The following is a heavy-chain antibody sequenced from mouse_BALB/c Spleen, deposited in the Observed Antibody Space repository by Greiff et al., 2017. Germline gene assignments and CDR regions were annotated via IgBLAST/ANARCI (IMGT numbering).Heavy chain of an antibody. CDR1: GFTFSSYT. CDR3: ARHRELAWLAY. D-gene: IGHD4-1*01. V-gene: IGHV5-12-2*01. J-gene: IGHJ3*01. Sequence: EVKLMESGGGLVQPGGSLKLSCAASGFTFSSYTMPWVRQTPEKRLEWVAYISNGGGSTYYPDTVKVRFTISRDNAKNTLYLQMSSLKSEDTAMYYCARHRELAWLAYWGQGTLVTVSA. CDR2: ISNGGGST.